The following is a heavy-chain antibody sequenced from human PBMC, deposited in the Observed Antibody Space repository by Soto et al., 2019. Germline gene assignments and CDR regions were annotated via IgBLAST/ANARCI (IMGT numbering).Heavy chain of an antibody. D-gene: IGHD1-1*01. J-gene: IGHJ4*02. CDR2: ICSSGST. V-gene: IGHV4-39*01. CDR3: ARHRRETGTYAQPLDY. Sequence: PSETLSLTCTVSGGSISSCDYYWGWVRQPPGKGLAWIGSICSSGSTYYNPSLKSRVTISVDTSNNQFSLRLSSVTAADTAVYYCARHRRETGTYAQPLDYWGQGTLVTVSS. CDR1: GGSISSCDYY.